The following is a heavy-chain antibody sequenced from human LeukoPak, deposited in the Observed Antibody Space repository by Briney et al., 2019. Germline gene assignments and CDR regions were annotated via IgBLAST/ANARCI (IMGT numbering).Heavy chain of an antibody. V-gene: IGHV4-34*01. CDR1: GGSFSGYY. Sequence: SETLSLTCAVYGGSFSGYYWSWIRQPPGKGLEWIGEINHSESTNYNPSLKSRVTISVDTSKNQFSLKLSSVTAADTAVYYCALSGYYYDSSGYASVDPWGQGTLVTVSS. CDR2: INHSEST. CDR3: ALSGYYYDSSGYASVDP. J-gene: IGHJ5*02. D-gene: IGHD3-22*01.